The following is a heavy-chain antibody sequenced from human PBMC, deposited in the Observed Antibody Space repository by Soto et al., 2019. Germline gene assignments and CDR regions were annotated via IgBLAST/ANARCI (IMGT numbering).Heavy chain of an antibody. CDR1: GGSISSSSYY. V-gene: IGHV4-39*01. Sequence: SETLSLTCTVSGGSISSSSYYWGWIRQPPGKGLEWIGSIYYSGSTYYNPSLKSRVTISVDTSKNQFSLKLSSVTAADTAVYYCARLPPDSYYYGMDVWGQGTTVTVSS. CDR2: IYYSGST. CDR3: ARLPPDSYYYGMDV. J-gene: IGHJ6*02.